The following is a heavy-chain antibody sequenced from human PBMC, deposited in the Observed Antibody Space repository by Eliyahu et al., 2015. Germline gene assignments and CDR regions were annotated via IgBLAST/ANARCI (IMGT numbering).Heavy chain of an antibody. CDR2: ISWNSVNI. Sequence: EVQLVXSGGGFVQPGRSLRLXXAASGFXFXDFAMHWVRQAPGRGLEWVSGISWNSVNIDYAGSVKGRFTISRDNAKKSLYLQMNSLRPEDTALYYCAKDYGSGSYSTLRGMGVWGQGTTVTVSS. J-gene: IGHJ6*02. CDR3: AKDYGSGSYSTLRGMGV. V-gene: IGHV3-9*01. D-gene: IGHD3-10*01. CDR1: GFXFXDFA.